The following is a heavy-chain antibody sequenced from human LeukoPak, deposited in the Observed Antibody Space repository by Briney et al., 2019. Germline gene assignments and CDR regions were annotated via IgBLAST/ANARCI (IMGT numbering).Heavy chain of an antibody. CDR2: IKQDGSEK. V-gene: IGHV3-7*01. CDR1: GFTFSSYW. D-gene: IGHD6-19*01. Sequence: PGGSLRLSCAASGFTFSSYWMSWVRQAPGKGLEWVANIKQDGSEKYYVDSVKGRFTISRDNAKNSLYLQMNSLRAEDTAVYYCARTAKYSSGWYDYWGQGTLVTVSS. J-gene: IGHJ4*02. CDR3: ARTAKYSSGWYDY.